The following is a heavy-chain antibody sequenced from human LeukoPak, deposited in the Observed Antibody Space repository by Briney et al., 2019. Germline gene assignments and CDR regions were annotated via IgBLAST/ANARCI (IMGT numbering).Heavy chain of an antibody. CDR1: GGSISSYY. CDR3: ARAYLHYGSGSYVWFDP. CDR2: IYYSGST. J-gene: IGHJ5*02. Sequence: KASETLSLTCTVSGGSISSYYWSWIRQPPGKGLEWIGFIYYSGSTNYNPSLKSRVTMSVDTSKNQFSLKLSSVTAADTAAYYCARAYLHYGSGSYVWFDPWGQGTLVTVSS. V-gene: IGHV4-59*01. D-gene: IGHD3-10*01.